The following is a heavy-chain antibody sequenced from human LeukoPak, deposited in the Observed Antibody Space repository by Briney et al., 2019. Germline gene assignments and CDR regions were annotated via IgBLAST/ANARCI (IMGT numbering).Heavy chain of an antibody. CDR3: AKDPAMVRGDPDY. CDR2: IRYDGSNK. J-gene: IGHJ4*02. CDR1: GFTFSSYG. D-gene: IGHD3-10*01. Sequence: GGSLRLSCAASGFTFSSYGMHWVRQAPGKGLEWVAFIRYDGSNKYYADSVKGRFTISRDNSKNTLYLQMNSLRAEDTAVYYCAKDPAMVRGDPDYWGQGTLVTVSS. V-gene: IGHV3-30*02.